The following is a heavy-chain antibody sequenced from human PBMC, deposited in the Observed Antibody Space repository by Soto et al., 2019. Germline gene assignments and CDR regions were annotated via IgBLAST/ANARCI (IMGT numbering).Heavy chain of an antibody. J-gene: IGHJ4*02. Sequence: GASVKVSCKVPENTLTELTIDWLRQAPGKGLEWMGHSAPEQGELVYPQKFQGRVTITADKSTSTAYMELHTLTSEDTAVYYCARDDALRETSGYFYLDYWGQGTPVTVSS. CDR2: SAPEQGEL. D-gene: IGHD3-22*01. CDR1: ENTLTELT. V-gene: IGHV1-24*01. CDR3: ARDDALRETSGYFYLDY.